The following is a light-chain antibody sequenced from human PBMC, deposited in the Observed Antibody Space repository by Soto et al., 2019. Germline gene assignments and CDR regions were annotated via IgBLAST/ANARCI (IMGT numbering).Light chain of an antibody. J-gene: IGLJ3*02. CDR1: SSDIGGYNF. CDR3: SSYAGTNNLGV. Sequence: QSALTQPPSASGSPGQSVTISCTGTSSDIGGYNFVSRYQQHPGKAPKLIIYEVNKRPSGVPDRFSGSKSGNTASLTVSGLPADDEGDSYCSSYAGTNNLGVFGGGTQLTVL. CDR2: EVN. V-gene: IGLV2-8*01.